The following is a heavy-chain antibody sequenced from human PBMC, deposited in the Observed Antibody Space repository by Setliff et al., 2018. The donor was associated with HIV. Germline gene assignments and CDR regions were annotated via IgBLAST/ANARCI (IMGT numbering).Heavy chain of an antibody. CDR1: GGSINDQY. CDR2: IDYSEST. D-gene: IGHD6-19*01. J-gene: IGHJ4*02. CDR3: ARRRSSGWYHYFDY. V-gene: IGHV4-59*11. Sequence: SETLSLTCTVPGGSINDQYFSWIRQPPGKGLEWIGSIDYSESTKYNPSLNSRGTISLDKPKNELSLKLTSVTAADTAVYYCARRRSSGWYHYFDYWGQGTLVTVSS.